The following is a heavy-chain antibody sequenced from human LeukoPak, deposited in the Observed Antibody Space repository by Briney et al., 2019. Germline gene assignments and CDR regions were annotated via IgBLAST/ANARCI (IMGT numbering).Heavy chain of an antibody. V-gene: IGHV1-2*02. CDR2: INPNSGGT. J-gene: IGHJ4*02. D-gene: IGHD6-13*01. Sequence: ASVNVSCKASGYTFTDYYMHWVRQAPGQGLEWMGWINPNSGGTKYAQKFEGRVTMTRDTSISTAYIELSRVTSDDTAVYYCARGGIRTAASKFDYWGQGTLVTVSS. CDR3: ARGGIRTAASKFDY. CDR1: GYTFTDYY.